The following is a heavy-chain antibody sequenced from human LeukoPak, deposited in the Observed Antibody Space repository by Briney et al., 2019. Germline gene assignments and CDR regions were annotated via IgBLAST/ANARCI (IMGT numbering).Heavy chain of an antibody. D-gene: IGHD3-10*01. CDR1: GFTFSSYA. V-gene: IGHV3-30*04. CDR2: ISYDGSTK. Sequence: GGSLRLSCAASGFTFSSYAMHWVRQAPGKGLEGVAVISYDGSTKYYADSVKGRFTISRDNSEKMVFLQMNSLRAEDTAMYYCARDRKPEGPKAVSGSLDYWGQGTLVTVSS. J-gene: IGHJ4*02. CDR3: ARDRKPEGPKAVSGSLDY.